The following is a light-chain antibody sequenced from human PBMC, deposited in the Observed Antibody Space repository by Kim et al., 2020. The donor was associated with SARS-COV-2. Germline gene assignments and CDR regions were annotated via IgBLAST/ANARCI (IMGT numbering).Light chain of an antibody. CDR3: QQYNIYSRT. J-gene: IGKJ1*01. CDR1: HSISSW. Sequence: DIPLPQSHSTLSASVGDRFTITCRASHSISSWLAWYQQKPGKATKLLIYKASSLESGGPSRFSGSGSGTEFTLTISSLQPYDFEPYYCQQYNIYSRTFGQGRKVDIK. CDR2: KAS. V-gene: IGKV1-5*03.